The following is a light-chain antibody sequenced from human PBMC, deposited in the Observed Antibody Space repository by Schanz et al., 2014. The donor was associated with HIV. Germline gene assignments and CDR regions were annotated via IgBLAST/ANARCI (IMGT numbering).Light chain of an antibody. Sequence: IVMTQSPATLSLSLGERATLSCRASQTVSNGYLAWLQQKPGQAPRLLIYGASSRATGVPDRFSGSGSGTYFTLTISRVEPEDYAVYYCQQYGSSPWTFGQGTRVDVK. CDR1: QTVSNGY. V-gene: IGKV3-20*01. CDR3: QQYGSSPWT. J-gene: IGKJ1*01. CDR2: GAS.